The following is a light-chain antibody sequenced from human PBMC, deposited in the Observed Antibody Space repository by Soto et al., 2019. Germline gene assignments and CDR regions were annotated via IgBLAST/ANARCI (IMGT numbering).Light chain of an antibody. J-gene: IGKJ2*01. Sequence: EVVLTQSPGTLSLSPGERASLSCRASQSVSSSYLSWFQQKPGQPPRLLIYGTSTRATGIPDRFSGSGSGTDFTLTISRLEPEDFAVYYCQQFGGSPPEYTLGQGTKLEIK. CDR2: GTS. V-gene: IGKV3-20*01. CDR1: QSVSSSY. CDR3: QQFGGSPPEYT.